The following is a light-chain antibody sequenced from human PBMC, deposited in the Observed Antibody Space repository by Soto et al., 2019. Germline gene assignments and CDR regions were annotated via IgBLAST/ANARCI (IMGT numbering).Light chain of an antibody. V-gene: IGKV1-5*01. Sequence: DIQMTPSPSTLSASVGDRVTITCRASQSINSWLAWYQQKPGKAPKLLISDASSLDSGVPSRFSGSGSGTEFTLTISSLQPDDFATYYCQQYNIYWTFGQGTKVDIK. CDR1: QSINSW. CDR2: DAS. CDR3: QQYNIYWT. J-gene: IGKJ1*01.